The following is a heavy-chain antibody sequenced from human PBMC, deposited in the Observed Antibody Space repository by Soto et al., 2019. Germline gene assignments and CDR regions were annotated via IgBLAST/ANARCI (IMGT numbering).Heavy chain of an antibody. CDR1: GYIFTSYY. J-gene: IGHJ4*02. D-gene: IGHD2-2*01. CDR2: INPSGGST. V-gene: IGHV1-46*03. Sequence: ASVKVSCKASGYIFTSYYMHWVRQAPGQGLEWMGIINPSGGSTSYAQKFQGRVNMTRDTSTSTVYMELSSLRSEDTAIYYCARRLAPALPAAMDYWGQGSLVTVSS. CDR3: ARRLAPALPAAMDY.